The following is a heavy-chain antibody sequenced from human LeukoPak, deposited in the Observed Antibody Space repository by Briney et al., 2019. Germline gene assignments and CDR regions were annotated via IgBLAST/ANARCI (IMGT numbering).Heavy chain of an antibody. Sequence: ASVKVSCKASGYTFTGYYMHWVRQAPGQGLEWMGWISAYNGKTNYEQKFQGRVTMTTDTSTSTAHMELRSLRSDDTAVYYCARMTNWNDPLFYWGQGTLVAVSS. CDR3: ARMTNWNDPLFY. J-gene: IGHJ4*02. CDR2: ISAYNGKT. D-gene: IGHD1-1*01. V-gene: IGHV1-18*04. CDR1: GYTFTGYY.